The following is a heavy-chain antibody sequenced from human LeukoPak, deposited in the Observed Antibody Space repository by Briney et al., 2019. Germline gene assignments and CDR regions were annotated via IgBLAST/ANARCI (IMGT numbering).Heavy chain of an antibody. CDR2: INWNGGST. Sequence: GGSLRLSCAASGFTLDDYGMSWVRQAPGKRLEWVSGINWNGGSTGYADSVKGRFTISRDNAKNSLYLQMNSLRAEDTALYYCARSVAASRDYWGQGTLVTVSS. D-gene: IGHD2-15*01. J-gene: IGHJ4*02. CDR3: ARSVAASRDY. CDR1: GFTLDDYG. V-gene: IGHV3-20*04.